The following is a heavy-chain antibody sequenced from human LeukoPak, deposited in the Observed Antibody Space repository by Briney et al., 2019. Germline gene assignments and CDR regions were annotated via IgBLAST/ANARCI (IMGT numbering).Heavy chain of an antibody. V-gene: IGHV4-59*01. CDR1: GGSISSYY. J-gene: IGHJ4*02. Sequence: SETLSLTCTVSGGSISSYYWSWIRQPPGEGLEWIGYVSYSGSTNYNPSLKSRVTISVDTSKSQFSLRLSSVTAADTAVYYCAGTSGWYFDYWGQGTLVTVSS. CDR2: VSYSGST. D-gene: IGHD6-19*01. CDR3: AGTSGWYFDY.